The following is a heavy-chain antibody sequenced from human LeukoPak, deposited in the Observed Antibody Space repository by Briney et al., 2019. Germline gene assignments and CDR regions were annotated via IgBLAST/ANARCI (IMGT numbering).Heavy chain of an antibody. D-gene: IGHD3-10*01. CDR3: AKANPTPRGVNFDY. CDR2: INGGGGAT. Sequence: GGSLRLSCAASGXTFSSSAVSWVRQAPGKGLEWLSTINGGGGATYYADSVTGRFTISSDTSQNTLYLQMNSLRTEDTAIYYCAKANPTPRGVNFDYWGQGTLVTVSS. J-gene: IGHJ4*02. V-gene: IGHV3-23*01. CDR1: GXTFSSSA.